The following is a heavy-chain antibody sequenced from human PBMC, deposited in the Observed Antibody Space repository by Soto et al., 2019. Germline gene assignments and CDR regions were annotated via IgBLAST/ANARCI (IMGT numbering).Heavy chain of an antibody. J-gene: IGHJ6*02. CDR1: GGSISSGGYY. D-gene: IGHD2-15*01. CDR2: IYYSGST. CDR3: ARDGGYCSGGSCYNYYGMDV. Sequence: SETLSLTCTVSGGSISSGGYYWSWIRQHPGKGLEWIGYIYYSGSTYYNPSLKSRVTISVDTSKNQFSLKLSSVTAADTAVYYCARDGGYCSGGSCYNYYGMDVWGQGTTVTVSS. V-gene: IGHV4-31*03.